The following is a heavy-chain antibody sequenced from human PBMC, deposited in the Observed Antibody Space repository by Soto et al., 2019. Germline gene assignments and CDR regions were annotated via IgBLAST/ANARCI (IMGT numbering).Heavy chain of an antibody. Sequence: QLQLQESGPGLVKPSETLSLTCTVSGGSISSSSYYWGWIRQPPGKGLEWIGSIYYSGSTYYNPSLKSRVTISVDTSKNQFSLKLSSVTAADTAVYYCARRYGKFNWFDPWGQGTLVTVSS. CDR3: ARRYGKFNWFDP. CDR2: IYYSGST. D-gene: IGHD1-20*01. CDR1: GGSISSSSYY. J-gene: IGHJ5*02. V-gene: IGHV4-39*01.